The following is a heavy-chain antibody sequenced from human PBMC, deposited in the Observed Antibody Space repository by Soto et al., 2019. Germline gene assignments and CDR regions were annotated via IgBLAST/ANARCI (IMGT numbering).Heavy chain of an antibody. CDR3: AKDQIRGDSPGDGMDV. CDR1: RFTFSSYG. J-gene: IGHJ6*02. CDR2: ISYDGSNE. V-gene: IGHV3-30*18. Sequence: VQLVESGGGVVQPGRSLRLSCEASRFTFSSYGMHWVRQAPGKGLEWVAVISYDGSNEYYADSMKGRFTISRDNSKNTLYLQMNSLRAEDTAVYYCAKDQIRGDSPGDGMDVWGQGTTVTVSS. D-gene: IGHD4-17*01.